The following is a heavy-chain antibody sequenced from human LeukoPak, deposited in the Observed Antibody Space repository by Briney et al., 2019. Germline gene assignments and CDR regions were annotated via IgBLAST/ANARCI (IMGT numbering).Heavy chain of an antibody. J-gene: IGHJ4*02. Sequence: GGSLRLSCAASGFTFSSYGMHWVRQAPGKGLEWVSYISSSSSTIYYADSVKGRFTISRDNAKNSLYLQMNSLRAEDTAVYYCARGAGGVMIYFDYWGQGTLVTVSS. CDR3: ARGAGGVMIYFDY. V-gene: IGHV3-48*01. CDR2: ISSSSSTI. CDR1: GFTFSSYG. D-gene: IGHD3-16*01.